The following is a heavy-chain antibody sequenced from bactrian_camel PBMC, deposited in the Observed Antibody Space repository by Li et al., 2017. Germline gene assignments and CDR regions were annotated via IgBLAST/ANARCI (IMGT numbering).Heavy chain of an antibody. CDR1: GYASAIKC. J-gene: IGHJ4*01. D-gene: IGHD4*01. CDR2: RTYSDTT. Sequence: HVQLVESGGGSVQAGGSLRLTCTATGYASAIKCWGWFRQAPGKEREEVGIARTYSDTTSYGDPVKGRFTISRDNAKNTLYLQMDALKPEDTAMYYCAADRTKNLATMQFGLVYSGPGTQVTVS. CDR3: AADRTKNLATMQFGLVY. V-gene: IGHV3S53*01.